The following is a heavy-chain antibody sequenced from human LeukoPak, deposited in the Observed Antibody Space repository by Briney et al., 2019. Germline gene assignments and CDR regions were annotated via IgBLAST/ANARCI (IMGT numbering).Heavy chain of an antibody. J-gene: IGHJ3*02. V-gene: IGHV4-59*08. Sequence: SSETLSLTCTVSGGSISSYYWSWIRQPPGKGLEWIGYIYYSGSTNYNPSLKSRVTISVDTSKNQFSLKLSSVTAADTAVYYCAGGVFSGSYPRGAFDIWGQGTMVTVSS. D-gene: IGHD1-26*01. CDR2: IYYSGST. CDR3: AGGVFSGSYPRGAFDI. CDR1: GGSISSYY.